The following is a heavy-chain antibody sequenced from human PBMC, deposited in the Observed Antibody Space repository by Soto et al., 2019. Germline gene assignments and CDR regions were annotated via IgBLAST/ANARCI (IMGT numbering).Heavy chain of an antibody. V-gene: IGHV4-34*01. D-gene: IGHD3-10*01. CDR2: INHSGST. Sequence: QVQLQQWGAGLLKPSETLSLTCAVYGGSFSGYYWSWIRQPPGKGLEWIGEINHSGSTNYNPSLKSRVTITVDTSENPFSLKLSSVTAAHRAVYYCERGSSYGSGSDYFDYWGQGTLVTVSS. CDR1: GGSFSGYY. CDR3: ERGSSYGSGSDYFDY. J-gene: IGHJ4*02.